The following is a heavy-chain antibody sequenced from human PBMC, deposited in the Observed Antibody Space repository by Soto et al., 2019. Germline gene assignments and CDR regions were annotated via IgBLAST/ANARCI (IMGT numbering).Heavy chain of an antibody. Sequence: QVQLVESGGGVVQPGRSLRLSCAASGFTFISYAMHWVRQAPGKGLEWVAVISFDGSTEYYADSVKGQFTISRDNSKNTVYLQMNSLRSEDTAVYYCARSRHGSGSYTHFYYGLDVWGQGTTVTVSS. CDR3: ARSRHGSGSYTHFYYGLDV. CDR2: ISFDGSTE. CDR1: GFTFISYA. D-gene: IGHD3-10*01. J-gene: IGHJ6*02. V-gene: IGHV3-30-3*01.